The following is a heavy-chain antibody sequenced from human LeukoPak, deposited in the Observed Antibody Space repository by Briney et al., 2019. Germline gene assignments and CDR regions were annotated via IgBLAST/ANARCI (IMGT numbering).Heavy chain of an antibody. D-gene: IGHD3-3*02. CDR2: INPNSGGT. CDR3: ARDISGVGNY. CDR1: GSTFSDYY. V-gene: IGHV1-2*02. Sequence: ASVKVSSTASGSTFSDYYMHWVRQAPGQGLEWMGRINPNSGGTNYAQKFQGRVTMTRDTSTSTAYMEMSSLRSDDTAVYYCARDISGVGNYWGQGTLVTVSS. J-gene: IGHJ4*02.